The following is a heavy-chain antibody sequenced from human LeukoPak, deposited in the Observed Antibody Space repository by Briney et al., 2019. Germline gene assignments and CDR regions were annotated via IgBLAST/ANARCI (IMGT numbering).Heavy chain of an antibody. V-gene: IGHV4-34*01. CDR3: ARGLFDRRFDP. Sequence: SETLSLTCAVYGGSFSGYYWSWIRQPPGKGLEWTGEINHSGSTNYNPSLKSRVTISVDTSKNQFSLKLSSVTAADTAVYYCARGLFDRRFDPWGQGTLVTVSS. CDR2: INHSGST. J-gene: IGHJ5*02. D-gene: IGHD3-22*01. CDR1: GGSFSGYY.